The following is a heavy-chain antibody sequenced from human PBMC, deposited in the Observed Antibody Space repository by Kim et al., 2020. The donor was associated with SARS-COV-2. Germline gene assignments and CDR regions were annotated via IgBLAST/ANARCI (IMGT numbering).Heavy chain of an antibody. CDR2: IYYIGST. CDR3: ARCRNVIAAAGRVS. CDR1: GGSISSGGYY. V-gene: IGHV4-31*03. D-gene: IGHD6-13*01. Sequence: SETLSLTCTVSGGSISSGGYYWSWIRHHPGKGLEWIGYIYYIGSTYYNPSLKSRVTISVDTYKNQFSLKLSSVTAADTSGYSCARCRNVIAAAGRVSW. J-gene: IGHJ5*01.